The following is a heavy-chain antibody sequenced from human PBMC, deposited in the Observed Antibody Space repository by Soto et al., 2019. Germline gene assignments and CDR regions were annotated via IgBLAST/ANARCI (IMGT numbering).Heavy chain of an antibody. D-gene: IGHD3-16*01. Sequence: TLSLTCAVSGGSISSGGYSWSWIRQPPGKGLKWIGYIYDSGSTYYNPSLKSRVTISVDRSKNQFSLKLSSVTAADTAVYYCARGGGYTFDYWGQGTLVTVSS. CDR1: GGSISSGGYS. V-gene: IGHV4-30-2*01. J-gene: IGHJ4*02. CDR2: IYDSGST. CDR3: ARGGGYTFDY.